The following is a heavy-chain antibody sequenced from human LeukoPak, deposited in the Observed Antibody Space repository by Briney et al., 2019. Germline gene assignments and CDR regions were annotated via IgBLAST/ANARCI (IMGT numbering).Heavy chain of an antibody. Sequence: ASVKVSCKASGYTFTSYYMHWVRQAPGQGLEWMGIINPSGGSTSYAQKFQGRVTMTRDTSTSTVYMELSSLRSEDTAVYYCARESPGYYYDSSGYFDYWGQGTLVTVSS. CDR2: INPSGGST. D-gene: IGHD3-22*01. V-gene: IGHV1-46*01. CDR1: GYTFTSYY. J-gene: IGHJ4*02. CDR3: ARESPGYYYDSSGYFDY.